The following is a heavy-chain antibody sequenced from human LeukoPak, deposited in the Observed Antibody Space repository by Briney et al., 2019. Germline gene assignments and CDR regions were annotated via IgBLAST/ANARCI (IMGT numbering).Heavy chain of an antibody. CDR2: IYYSGNT. V-gene: IGHV4-39*01. D-gene: IGHD3-10*01. CDR3: ASIEVRGGRDY. J-gene: IGHJ4*02. CDR1: GDSISSSSSY. Sequence: SETLSLTCTVSGDSISSSSSYWGWIRQPPGKGLEWIGSIYYSGNTYYNTSLKSRVTISVDTSKNQFSLKLSSVTAADTAVYYCASIEVRGGRDYWAREPWSPSPQ.